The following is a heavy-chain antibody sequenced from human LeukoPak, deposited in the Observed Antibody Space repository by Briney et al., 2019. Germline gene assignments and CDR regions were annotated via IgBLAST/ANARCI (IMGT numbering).Heavy chain of an antibody. V-gene: IGHV4-59*12. J-gene: IGHJ4*02. Sequence: SETLSLTCTVSGGSISGYYGSWIRQPPGKGLEWIGYIFHSGSTSYNPSLKSRVTISVDTSKNQFSLKLSSVTAADTAVYYCARAPLLWFGFEWGQGTLVTVSS. CDR3: ARAPLLWFGFE. CDR2: IFHSGST. D-gene: IGHD3-10*01. CDR1: GGSISGYY.